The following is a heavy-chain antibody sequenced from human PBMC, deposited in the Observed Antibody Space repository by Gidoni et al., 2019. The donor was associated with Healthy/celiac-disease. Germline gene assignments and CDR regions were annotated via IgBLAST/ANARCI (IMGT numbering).Heavy chain of an antibody. D-gene: IGHD6-6*01. CDR1: GFTFSSYG. V-gene: IGHV3-33*01. CDR2: IWYDGSNK. Sequence: QVQLVESGGGVVQPGRSLRLSCAASGFTFSSYGMHWVRQAPGKGLEWVAVIWYDGSNKYYADSVKGRFTISRDNSKNTLYLQMNSLRAEDTAVYYCARESEYSSSFSYWGQGTLVTVSS. CDR3: ARESEYSSSFSY. J-gene: IGHJ4*02.